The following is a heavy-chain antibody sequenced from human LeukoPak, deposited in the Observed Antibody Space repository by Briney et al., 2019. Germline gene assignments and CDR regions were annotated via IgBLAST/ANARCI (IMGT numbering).Heavy chain of an antibody. Sequence: WASVKVSCRASGYTFTSYGISWVRQAPGQGLEWMGWINANNGNTNYAQKLQGRVIMTTDTSTSTAYMELRSLRSYDTAVYYCARALRGCTGTLGWGGDDDYWGQGTLVTVSS. V-gene: IGHV1-18*04. CDR3: ARALRGCTGTLGWGGDDDY. J-gene: IGHJ4*02. CDR2: INANNGNT. D-gene: IGHD2-8*02. CDR1: GYTFTSYG.